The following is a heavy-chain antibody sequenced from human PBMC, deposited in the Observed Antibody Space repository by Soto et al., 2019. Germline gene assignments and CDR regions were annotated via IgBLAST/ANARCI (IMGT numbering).Heavy chain of an antibody. D-gene: IGHD1-7*01. CDR2: IYRTGST. J-gene: IGHJ4*02. Sequence: SETLSLTCAVSGGSFTSNNWWTWVRQPPGQGLEWIGEIYRTGSTNYNPSLKSRVTISLDKSENQFSLKVTSLTATDTAVYYCASRDPGTSVDYWGQGTLVTVSS. CDR3: ASRDPGTSVDY. V-gene: IGHV4-4*02. CDR1: GGSFTSNNW.